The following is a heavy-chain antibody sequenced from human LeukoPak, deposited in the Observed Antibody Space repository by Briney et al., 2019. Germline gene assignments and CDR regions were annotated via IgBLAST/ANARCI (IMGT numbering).Heavy chain of an antibody. CDR2: IYYIGST. CDR3: ARGRGTEDY. J-gene: IGHJ4*02. CDR1: GGPISTNY. D-gene: IGHD3-10*01. Sequence: SETLSLTCTVSGGPISTNYWSWIRQPPGKGLEWIGYIYYIGSTNYNPSLKSRVTISVDTSKNQFSLKLSSVTAADTAVYYCARGRGTEDYWGQGTLVTVSS. V-gene: IGHV4-59*01.